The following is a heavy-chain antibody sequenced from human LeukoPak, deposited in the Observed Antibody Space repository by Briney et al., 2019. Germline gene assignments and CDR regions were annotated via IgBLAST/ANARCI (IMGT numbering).Heavy chain of an antibody. CDR1: GFTFSSYS. J-gene: IGHJ6*02. CDR2: IYSGGST. Sequence: GGSLRLSCAASGFTFSSYSMNWVRQAPGKGLEWVSVIYSGGSTYYADSVKGRFTISRDNSKNTLYLQMNSLRAEDTAVYYCARDYGSGSYCLDVWGQGTTVTVSS. CDR3: ARDYGSGSYCLDV. D-gene: IGHD3-10*01. V-gene: IGHV3-53*01.